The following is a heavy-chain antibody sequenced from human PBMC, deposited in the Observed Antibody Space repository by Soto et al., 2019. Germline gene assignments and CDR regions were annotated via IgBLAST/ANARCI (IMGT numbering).Heavy chain of an antibody. Sequence: EVQLLESGGGLVQPGGSLRLSCAASGFTFSSYAMRWVRQAPGKGLEWVSAISGSGGSTYYADSVKGRFTISRDNSKNTLYLQMNRLRAEDTAVYYCALGSSSSRRYYYYGMDGWGQGNTVPVSS. D-gene: IGHD6-13*01. V-gene: IGHV3-23*01. CDR1: GFTFSSYA. CDR3: ALGSSSSRRYYYYGMDG. CDR2: ISGSGGST. J-gene: IGHJ6*02.